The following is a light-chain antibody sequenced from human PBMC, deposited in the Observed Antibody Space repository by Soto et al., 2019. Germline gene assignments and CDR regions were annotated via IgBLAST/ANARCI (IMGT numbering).Light chain of an antibody. CDR2: GAS. J-gene: IGKJ4*01. Sequence: EIVMTQSPATLSVSPVERATLSCMASQSVSSSYLAWYQQKPGQAPRLLIYGASSRATGIPDRFSGSGSGTDFTLTISRLEPEDFAVYYCQQYGSSPPVTFGGGTKVDIK. V-gene: IGKV3-20*01. CDR3: QQYGSSPPVT. CDR1: QSVSSSY.